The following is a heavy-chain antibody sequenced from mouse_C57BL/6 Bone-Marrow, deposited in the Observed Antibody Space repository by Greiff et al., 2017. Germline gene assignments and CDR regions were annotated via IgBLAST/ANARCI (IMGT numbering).Heavy chain of an antibody. V-gene: IGHV3-1*01. Sequence: EVKLVESGPGMVKPSQSLSLTCTVTGYSITSGYDWHWIRHFPGNKLEWMGYISYSGSTNYNPSLKSRISLTHDTSKNHFFLKLNSVTTEDTATEDCARSSKIYGNVTWFAYWGQGTLVTVSA. D-gene: IGHD2-1*01. CDR3: ARSSKIYGNVTWFAY. J-gene: IGHJ3*01. CDR2: ISYSGST. CDR1: GYSITSGYD.